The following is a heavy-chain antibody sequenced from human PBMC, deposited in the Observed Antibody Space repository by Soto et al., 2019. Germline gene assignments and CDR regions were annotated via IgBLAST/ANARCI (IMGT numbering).Heavy chain of an antibody. CDR2: IYYSGST. D-gene: IGHD6-13*01. J-gene: IGHJ6*02. Sequence: QVQLQESGPGLVKPSQTLSLTCTVSGGSISSGGYYWSWIRQHPGKGLEWIGYIYYSGSTYYNPSLKSRVTISVDTSKNQFSLKLSSVTAADTAVYYCSRGSSSWHGDGMDVWGQGTTVTVSS. CDR3: SRGSSSWHGDGMDV. V-gene: IGHV4-31*03. CDR1: GGSISSGGYY.